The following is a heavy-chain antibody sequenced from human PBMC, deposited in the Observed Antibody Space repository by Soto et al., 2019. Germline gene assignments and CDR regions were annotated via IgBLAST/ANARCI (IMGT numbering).Heavy chain of an antibody. CDR2: VYHTGST. CDR1: GGSITSVGYS. CDR3: ARVATTITYAMDV. J-gene: IGHJ6*01. D-gene: IGHD4-17*01. Sequence: QLKLQESGSGLVKPSQTLSLTCVVSGGSITSVGYSWNWIRQPPGKGLEWIGYVYHTGSTFYNPSLNSRGTMSVDRSKNQFSLDLISVTDADTAVYFCARVATTITYAMDVWGPGTTVIVSS. V-gene: IGHV4-30-2*01.